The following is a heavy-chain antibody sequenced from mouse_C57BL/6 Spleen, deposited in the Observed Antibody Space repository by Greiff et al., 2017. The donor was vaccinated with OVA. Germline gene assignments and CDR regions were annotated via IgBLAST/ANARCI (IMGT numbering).Heavy chain of an antibody. CDR1: GFTFSDYG. Sequence: DVMLVESGGGLVKPGGSLKLSCAASGFTFSDYGMHWVRQAPEKGLEWVAYISSGSSTIYYADTVKGRFTISRDNAKNTLFLQMTSLRSEDTAMYYCARGYGSTHYFDNWGQGTTLTVSS. D-gene: IGHD1-1*01. V-gene: IGHV5-17*01. J-gene: IGHJ2*01. CDR2: ISSGSSTI. CDR3: ARGYGSTHYFDN.